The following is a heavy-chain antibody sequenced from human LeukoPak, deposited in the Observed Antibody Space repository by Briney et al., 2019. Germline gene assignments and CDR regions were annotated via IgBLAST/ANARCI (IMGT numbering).Heavy chain of an antibody. J-gene: IGHJ5*02. V-gene: IGHV3-30*02. CDR3: AKDKPEWYNWKNWFDP. CDR2: TRYDGSNK. Sequence: GGSLRLSCAASGFTFSSYGMHWVRQAPGKGLEWVAFTRYDGSNKYYADSVKGRFTISRDNSKNTLYLQMNSLRAEDTAVYYCAKDKPEWYNWKNWFDPWGQGTLVTVSS. D-gene: IGHD1-20*01. CDR1: GFTFSSYG.